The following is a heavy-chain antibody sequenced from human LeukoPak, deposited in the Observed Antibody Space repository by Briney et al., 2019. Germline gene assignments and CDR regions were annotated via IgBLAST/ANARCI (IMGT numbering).Heavy chain of an antibody. V-gene: IGHV4-34*01. CDR1: RGSFSGYY. CDR3: ARVITVTAVDV. J-gene: IGHJ6*04. CDR2: INHSGST. Sequence: SETLSLTCAVYRGSFSGYYWSWIRQPPGKGLEWIGEINHSGSTNYNPSLKSRVTTSVDTSKNQFSLKLSSVTAADTAVYYCARVITVTAVDVWGKGTTVTVSS. D-gene: IGHD4-17*01.